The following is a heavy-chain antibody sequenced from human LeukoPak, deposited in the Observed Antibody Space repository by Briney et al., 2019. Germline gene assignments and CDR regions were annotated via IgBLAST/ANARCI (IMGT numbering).Heavy chain of an antibody. CDR1: GFTFSNYG. Sequence: GGSLRLSCAASGFTFSNYGMHWVRQAPGKGLEWVAFISYDGSNKYYADSVKGRFTISRDNSKKMLYLQVSSLRAEDTAVYYCAKDPRRYSRTGGYFDYWGQGTLVTVSS. J-gene: IGHJ4*02. CDR3: AKDPRRYSRTGGYFDY. CDR2: ISYDGSNK. D-gene: IGHD6-13*01. V-gene: IGHV3-30*18.